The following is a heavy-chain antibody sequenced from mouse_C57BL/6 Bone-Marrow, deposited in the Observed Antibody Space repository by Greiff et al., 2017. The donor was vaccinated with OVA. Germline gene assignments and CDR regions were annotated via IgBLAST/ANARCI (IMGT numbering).Heavy chain of an antibody. CDR1: GFTFSDYY. D-gene: IGHD1-1*01. CDR2: INYDGSST. J-gene: IGHJ2*01. CDR3: ARETGSSSLDY. Sequence: EVQRVESEGGLVQPGSSMKLSCTASGFTFSDYYMAWVRQVPEKGLEWVANINYDGSSTYYLDSLKSRFIISRDNAKNILYLQMSSLKSEDTATYYCARETGSSSLDYWGQGTTLTVSS. V-gene: IGHV5-16*01.